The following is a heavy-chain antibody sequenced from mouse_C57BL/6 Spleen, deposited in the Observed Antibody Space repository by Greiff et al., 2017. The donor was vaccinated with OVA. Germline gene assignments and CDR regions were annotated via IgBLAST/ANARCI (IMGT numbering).Heavy chain of an antibody. V-gene: IGHV1-53*01. Sequence: QVQLQQPGTELVKPGASVKLSCKASGYTFTSYCMHWVKQRPGQGLEWIGNINPSNGGTNYNEKFKSKATLTVDKSSSTAYMQLSSLTSEDSAVDYCARDDGYYVECAMDYWGQGTSVTVSS. CDR3: ARDDGYYVECAMDY. CDR2: INPSNGGT. CDR1: GYTFTSYC. D-gene: IGHD2-3*01. J-gene: IGHJ4*01.